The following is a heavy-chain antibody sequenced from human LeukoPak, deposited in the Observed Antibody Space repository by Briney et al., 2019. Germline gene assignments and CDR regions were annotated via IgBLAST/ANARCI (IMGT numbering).Heavy chain of an antibody. CDR1: GFTSSSYW. D-gene: IGHD2-15*01. CDR2: IKQDGVEQ. J-gene: IGHJ5*02. V-gene: IGHV3-7*05. Sequence: GGSLRLSCAASGFTSSSYWMSWVRQAPGKGLEWVANIKQDGVEQYYVDSVEGRFTISRDNAKSSLFLQMNSLRAEDTAVYYCARISQRSFDPCGQETLVTVSS. CDR3: ARISQRSFDP.